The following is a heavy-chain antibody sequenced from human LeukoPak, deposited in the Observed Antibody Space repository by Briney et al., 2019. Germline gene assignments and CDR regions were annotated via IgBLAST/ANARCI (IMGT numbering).Heavy chain of an antibody. V-gene: IGHV4-61*02. CDR2: IYTSGST. J-gene: IGHJ5*02. CDR1: GGSISSGSYY. D-gene: IGHD1-26*01. Sequence: SETLSLTCTVSGGSISSGSYYWGWIRQPAGKGLEWIGRIYTSGSTNYNPSLKSRVTISVDTSKNRFSLKLSSVTAADTAVYYCARDEDNGSYYSSSWFDPWGQGTLVTVSS. CDR3: ARDEDNGSYYSSSWFDP.